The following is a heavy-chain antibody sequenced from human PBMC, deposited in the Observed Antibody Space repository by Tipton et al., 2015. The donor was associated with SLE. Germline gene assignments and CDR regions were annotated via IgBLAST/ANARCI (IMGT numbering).Heavy chain of an antibody. CDR1: GGSFSGYY. V-gene: IGHV4-34*01. J-gene: IGHJ4*02. CDR3: ARGRLGDSQHHFDY. CDR2: INHSGST. Sequence: TLSLTCAVYGGSFSGYYWSWIRQPPGKGLEWIGEINHSGSTNYNPSLKSRVTISVDTSKNQFSLKLRSVTAADTAVYYCARGRLGDSQHHFDYWGQGTLVTVSS. D-gene: IGHD1-26*01.